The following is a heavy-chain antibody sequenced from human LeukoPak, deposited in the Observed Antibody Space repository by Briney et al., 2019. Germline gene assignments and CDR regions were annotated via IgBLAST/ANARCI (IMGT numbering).Heavy chain of an antibody. V-gene: IGHV3-7*01. Sequence: GGSLRLSCTASGFSFGNYWMNWVRQAPGKGLEWVASIKQDGSEKNYVDSVRGRFTISSDNAKNSVFLQMNSLRAEDTAVYYCARRRDNWNDPLSTYYYYYMDVWGKGTTVTVSS. J-gene: IGHJ6*03. CDR1: GFSFGNYW. D-gene: IGHD1-1*01. CDR3: ARRRDNWNDPLSTYYYYYMDV. CDR2: IKQDGSEK.